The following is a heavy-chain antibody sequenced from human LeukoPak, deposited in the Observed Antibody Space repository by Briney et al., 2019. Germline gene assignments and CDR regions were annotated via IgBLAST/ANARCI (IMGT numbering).Heavy chain of an antibody. CDR3: ASIYDSSGYGTD. J-gene: IGHJ4*02. Sequence: SETLSLTCAVYGGSFSDTYWSWIRQPPGKGLEWIGEVNDDGSTNYNPSLKSRVTISIDTSKNQFSLSLSSVTAADTAVYYCASIYDSSGYGTDWGQGTLVTVSS. D-gene: IGHD3-22*01. CDR2: VNDDGST. CDR1: GGSFSDTY. V-gene: IGHV4-34*01.